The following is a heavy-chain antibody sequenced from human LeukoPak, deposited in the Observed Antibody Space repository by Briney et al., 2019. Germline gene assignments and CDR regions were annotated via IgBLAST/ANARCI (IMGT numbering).Heavy chain of an antibody. D-gene: IGHD6-13*01. Sequence: ASVKVSCKASGYTFTGYYMHWVRQAPGQGLEWMGRINPNSGGTSYAQKFQGRVTMTRDTSISTAYMELSRMRSDDTAVYYCAREESSSWYLFGYFDLWGRGTLVTVSS. V-gene: IGHV1-2*06. CDR2: INPNSGGT. CDR1: GYTFTGYY. CDR3: AREESSSWYLFGYFDL. J-gene: IGHJ2*01.